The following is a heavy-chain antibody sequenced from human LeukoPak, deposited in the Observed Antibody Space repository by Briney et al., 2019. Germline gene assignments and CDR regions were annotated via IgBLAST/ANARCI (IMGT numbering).Heavy chain of an antibody. D-gene: IGHD1-1*01. Sequence: GGSLRLSCAASGFTFSNYGMNWVRQAPGKGLEWVSAISGSGGSTYYADSVKGRFTISRDNSKNTLYLQMNSLRAEDTAVYYCAKEGGLERRRAFDIWGQGTMVTVSS. J-gene: IGHJ3*02. V-gene: IGHV3-23*01. CDR2: ISGSGGST. CDR3: AKEGGLERRRAFDI. CDR1: GFTFSNYG.